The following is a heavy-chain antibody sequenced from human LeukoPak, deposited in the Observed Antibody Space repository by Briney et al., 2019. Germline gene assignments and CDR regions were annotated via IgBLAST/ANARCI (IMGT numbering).Heavy chain of an antibody. Sequence: SGGSLRLSCAASEFTFRNFWMAWVRQAPGKGLEWVANIHRDGDDKYYVDSVKGRFTISRDNAKNSLYLQMNSLRAEDTAVYYCARWRSDQSEFDYWGRGTLVTVSS. V-gene: IGHV3-7*01. D-gene: IGHD6-19*01. CDR1: EFTFRNFW. CDR2: IHRDGDDK. J-gene: IGHJ4*02. CDR3: ARWRSDQSEFDY.